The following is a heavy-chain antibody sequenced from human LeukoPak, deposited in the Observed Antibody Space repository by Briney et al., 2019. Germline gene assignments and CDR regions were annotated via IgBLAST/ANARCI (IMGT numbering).Heavy chain of an antibody. V-gene: IGHV3-53*01. J-gene: IGHJ4*02. CDR2: IYSGGST. CDR3: ARIREDTAMDY. CDR1: GFTVSSNY. D-gene: IGHD5-18*01. Sequence: GGSLRLSCAASGFTVSSNYMSWVRQAPGKGLEWVSVIYSGGSTYYADSVKGRFTISRDNSKNTLYLQMNSLRAEDTAVYYCARIREDTAMDYWGQGTLVTVSS.